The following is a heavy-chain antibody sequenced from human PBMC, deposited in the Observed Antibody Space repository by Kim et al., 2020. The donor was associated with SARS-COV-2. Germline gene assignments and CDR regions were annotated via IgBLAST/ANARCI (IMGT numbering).Heavy chain of an antibody. CDR3: VKDQHEGYSNLSPHS. D-gene: IGHD4-4*01. Sequence: AGSVAGRFTISRDNADNTVHLQRSSLRPEDTAVYYCVKDQHEGYSNLSPHSWGQGTLVTVSS. J-gene: IGHJ4*02. V-gene: IGHV3-30*02.